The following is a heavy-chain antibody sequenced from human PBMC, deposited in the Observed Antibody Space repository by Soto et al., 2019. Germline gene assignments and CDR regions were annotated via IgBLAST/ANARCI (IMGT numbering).Heavy chain of an antibody. CDR3: AGYCSGGSCYPLDV. CDR1: GGTFSSYT. J-gene: IGHJ6*02. Sequence: QVQLVQSGAEVKKPGSSVKVSCKASGGTFSSYTISWVRQAPGQGLEWMGRIIPILGIANYAQKFQGRVTITADKSTTTAYMELSSLRSEDTAVYYCAGYCSGGSCYPLDVWGQGTTVTVSS. V-gene: IGHV1-69*02. D-gene: IGHD2-15*01. CDR2: IIPILGIA.